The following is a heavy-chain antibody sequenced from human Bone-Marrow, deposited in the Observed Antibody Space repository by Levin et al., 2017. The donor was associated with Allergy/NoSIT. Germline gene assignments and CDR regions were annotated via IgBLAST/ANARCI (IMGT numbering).Heavy chain of an antibody. V-gene: IGHV3-11*01. J-gene: IGHJ3*02. Sequence: SCAASGFNFREYYMSWIRQAPGKGLEWVACVSSGVLKTYYTDSVRGRFTITRDNDKDSVYLEMNSLRAEDTAVYYCAATTFHFDSRGPKPDGFEMWGPGTMVAVSS. CDR1: GFNFREYY. CDR2: VSSGVLKT. D-gene: IGHD3-22*01. CDR3: AATTFHFDSRGPKPDGFEM.